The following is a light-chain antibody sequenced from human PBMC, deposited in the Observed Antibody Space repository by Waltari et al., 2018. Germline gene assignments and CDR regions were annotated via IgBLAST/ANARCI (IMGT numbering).Light chain of an antibody. Sequence: QSALTQPASVSGSPGQSLTISCTGTSSNVGGSALVPLYQQHPGKAPQPIIYDVNKRPSGISHRFSGSKSGNTASLTISGLQADDESDYYCCSYAGDSTLIFGGGTKLTVL. CDR1: SSNVGGSAL. CDR2: DVN. CDR3: CSYAGDSTLI. J-gene: IGLJ2*01. V-gene: IGLV2-23*02.